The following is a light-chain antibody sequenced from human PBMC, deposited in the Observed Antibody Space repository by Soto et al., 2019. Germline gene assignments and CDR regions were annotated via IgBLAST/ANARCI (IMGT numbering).Light chain of an antibody. V-gene: IGKV1-5*03. CDR1: QTISSR. J-gene: IGKJ1*01. Sequence: DIQMTQSPSTLSGSVGDRVTLSCRASQTISSRLAWYQQKPGKAPKLLIYRASTLKSGVPSRFSGGGSETEVTLISSSLQPDDFAHYYCQHYNSYSEAFGQGIQVELK. CDR2: RAS. CDR3: QHYNSYSEA.